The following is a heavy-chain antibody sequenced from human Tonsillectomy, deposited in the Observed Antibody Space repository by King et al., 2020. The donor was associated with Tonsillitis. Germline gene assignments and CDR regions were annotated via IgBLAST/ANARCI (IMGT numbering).Heavy chain of an antibody. CDR3: VKATWGDILTGFDP. J-gene: IGHJ5*02. CDR1: GFTFSSYA. V-gene: IGHV3-23*04. D-gene: IGHD3-9*01. Sequence: VQLVESGGGLVQPGGSLRLSCAASGFTFSSYAMSWVRQAPGKGLEWVSAVSGSGSSTYNADSVKGRFTISRDNSKNTLYLQMNSLRAEDTAVYYCVKATWGDILTGFDPWGQGTLVTVSS. CDR2: VSGSGSST.